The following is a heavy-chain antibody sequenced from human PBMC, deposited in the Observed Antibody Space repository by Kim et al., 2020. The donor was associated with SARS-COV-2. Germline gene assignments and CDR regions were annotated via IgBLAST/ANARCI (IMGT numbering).Heavy chain of an antibody. CDR1: GFTFSSYW. D-gene: IGHD6-19*01. Sequence: GGSLRHSCAASGFTFSSYWMTWVRQAPGKGLEWVANIKQDGNQKYYVDSVKGRFTISRDNAKNSLYLQMNSLRAEDTAVYYCARDGDLYSSGKEAFDIWG. CDR3: ARDGDLYSSGKEAFDI. V-gene: IGHV3-7*01. CDR2: IKQDGNQK. J-gene: IGHJ3*02.